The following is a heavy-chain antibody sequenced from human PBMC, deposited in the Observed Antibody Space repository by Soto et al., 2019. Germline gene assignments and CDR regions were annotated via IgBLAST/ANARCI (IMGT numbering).Heavy chain of an antibody. V-gene: IGHV4-34*01. D-gene: IGHD2-15*01. CDR2: INHSGST. Sequence: SETLSLTCAVCGGSFSGYFWSRIRQPPGKGLEWIGEINHSGSTNYNPSLKSRVTISVDTSKNQFSLKLSSVTAADTAVYYCARGRIGLGYCSGGSCYSLDYWGQGTLVTVSS. CDR3: ARGRIGLGYCSGGSCYSLDY. J-gene: IGHJ4*02. CDR1: GGSFSGYF.